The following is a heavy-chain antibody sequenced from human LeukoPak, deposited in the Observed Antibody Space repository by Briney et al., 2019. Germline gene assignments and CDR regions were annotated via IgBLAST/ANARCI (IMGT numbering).Heavy chain of an antibody. CDR1: GGSISSYY. D-gene: IGHD3-22*01. CDR3: ARVGAYYYDSSGYYYYYYYMDV. V-gene: IGHV4-59*01. CDR2: IYYSGST. Sequence: SETLSLTCTVSGGSISSYYWSWIRQPPGKGLEWIGYIYYSGSTNYNPSLKSRVTISVDTSKNQFSLKLSSVTAGDTAVYYCARVGAYYYDSSGYYYYYYYMDVWGKGTTVTISS. J-gene: IGHJ6*03.